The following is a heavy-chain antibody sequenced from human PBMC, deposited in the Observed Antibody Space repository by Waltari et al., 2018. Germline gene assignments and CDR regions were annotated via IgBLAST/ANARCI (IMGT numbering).Heavy chain of an antibody. J-gene: IGHJ4*02. D-gene: IGHD5-18*01. V-gene: IGHV4-59*01. CDR1: GGSISSYY. CDR3: ARRGDTAMVN. Sequence: QVQLQESGPGLVKPSETLSLTCTVTGGSISSYYWSWIRQPPGKGLEWIGYIYYSGSTNYNPSLKSRVTISVDTSKNQFSLKLSSVTAADTAVYYCARRGDTAMVNWGQGTLVTVSS. CDR2: IYYSGST.